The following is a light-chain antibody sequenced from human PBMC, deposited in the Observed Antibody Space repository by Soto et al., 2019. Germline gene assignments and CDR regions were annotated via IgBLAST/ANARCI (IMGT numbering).Light chain of an antibody. CDR3: RSYTSISTFV. CDR2: EVS. Sequence: QSALTQPPSVSGSPGQSVTISCTGTSSDVGSYNRVSWYHQPPGTAPKLIIYEVSNRPSGVPDRFSGSKSGNTASLTISGLHAEDEADYYCRSYTSISTFVFGTGTKVTVL. J-gene: IGLJ1*01. CDR1: SSDVGSYNR. V-gene: IGLV2-18*02.